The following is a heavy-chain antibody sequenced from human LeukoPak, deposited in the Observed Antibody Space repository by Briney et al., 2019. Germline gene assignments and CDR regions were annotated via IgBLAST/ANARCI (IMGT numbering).Heavy chain of an antibody. CDR2: IYYSGST. CDR1: GGSISSGGYY. CDR3: ATHYYDRPGVDEFDY. V-gene: IGHV4-31*03. D-gene: IGHD3-22*01. J-gene: IGHJ4*02. Sequence: SSETLSLTCTVSGGSISSGGYYWSWIRQHPGKGLEWIGYIYYSGSTYYNPSLKSRVTISVDTSKNQFSLKLSSVTAADTAVYYCATHYYDRPGVDEFDYWGQGTLVTVSS.